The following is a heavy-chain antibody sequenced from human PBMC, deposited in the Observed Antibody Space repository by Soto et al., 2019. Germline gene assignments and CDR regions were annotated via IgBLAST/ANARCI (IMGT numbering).Heavy chain of an antibody. CDR3: ARAPLETRYYGDQIRNFDY. CDR2: VYYSGST. J-gene: IGHJ4*02. Sequence: QVQLQESGPGLVKPAETLSLTCTVSGGSISSGDYYWTWIRQHPVKGLEWIGYVYYSGSTSFNPSLVSRVTMSVDTSKNQSSLKLSSVTAADTAVYYCARAPLETRYYGDQIRNFDYWGQGTLVTVSS. V-gene: IGHV4-31*03. CDR1: GGSISSGDYY. D-gene: IGHD4-17*01.